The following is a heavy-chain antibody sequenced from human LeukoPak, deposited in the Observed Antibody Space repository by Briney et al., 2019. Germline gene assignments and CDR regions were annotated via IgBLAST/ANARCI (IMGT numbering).Heavy chain of an antibody. D-gene: IGHD1-26*01. V-gene: IGHV3-33*06. Sequence: AGGSLRLSCAASGSTFSSYGMHWVRQAPGKGLEWVAVIWYDGSNKYYADSVKGRFTISRDNSKNTLYLQMNSLRAEDTAVYYCAKTAWDDSPGAFDIWGQGTMVTVSS. CDR2: IWYDGSNK. CDR3: AKTAWDDSPGAFDI. J-gene: IGHJ3*02. CDR1: GSTFSSYG.